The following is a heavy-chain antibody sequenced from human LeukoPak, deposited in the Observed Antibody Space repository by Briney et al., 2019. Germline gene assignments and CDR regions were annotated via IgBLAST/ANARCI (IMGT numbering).Heavy chain of an antibody. Sequence: SQTLSLTCTVSGGSISSGGYYWSWIRQPPGKGLEWIGYIYHSGSTYYNPSLKSRVTISVDRSKNQFSLKLSSVTAADTAVYYCARDRVATTPSRCDAFDIWGQGTMVTVSS. D-gene: IGHD5-12*01. V-gene: IGHV4-30-2*01. CDR1: GGSISSGGYY. CDR3: ARDRVATTPSRCDAFDI. J-gene: IGHJ3*02. CDR2: IYHSGST.